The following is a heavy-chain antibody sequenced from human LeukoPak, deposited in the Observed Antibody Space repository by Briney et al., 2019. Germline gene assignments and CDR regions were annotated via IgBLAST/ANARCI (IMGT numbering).Heavy chain of an antibody. CDR2: INPNSGGT. D-gene: IGHD1-26*01. CDR1: GYTFTVYY. Sequence: ASVKVSCKASGYTFTVYYMHWVRQAPGQGLEWMGRINPNSGGTNFAQNFQGRVTMTRDTSISTVCMELSRLRSDDTAVYYCASGGSYSFSGVDYFDYWGQGTLVTVSS. J-gene: IGHJ4*02. CDR3: ASGGSYSFSGVDYFDY. V-gene: IGHV1-2*06.